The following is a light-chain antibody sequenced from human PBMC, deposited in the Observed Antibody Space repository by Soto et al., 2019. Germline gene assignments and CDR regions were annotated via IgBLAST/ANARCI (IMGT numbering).Light chain of an antibody. Sequence: QSVLTQPPSASGTPGQRVTISCSGSSSNIGSNTVNWYQQLPGTAPKLLIHSNNRRPSGVPDRFSGSKSGTSASLAISGLPSEDEADYYCASWDDSLNGPVFGGGTKVTVL. V-gene: IGLV1-44*01. CDR1: SSNIGSNT. CDR3: ASWDDSLNGPV. CDR2: SNN. J-gene: IGLJ2*01.